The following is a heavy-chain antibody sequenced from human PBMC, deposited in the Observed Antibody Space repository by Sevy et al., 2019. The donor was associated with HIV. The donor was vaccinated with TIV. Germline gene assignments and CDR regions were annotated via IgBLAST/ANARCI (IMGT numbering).Heavy chain of an antibody. CDR1: GFTFDDYA. Sequence: GGSLRLSCAASGFTFDDYAMHWVRQAPGKGLEWVSLISWDGGSTYYADSVKGRFTISRDNSKNSLYLQMNSLRAEDTALYYYAKDKGYYGSGRYPRNIPLYYYYYYMDVWGKGTTVTVSS. D-gene: IGHD3-10*01. J-gene: IGHJ6*03. CDR2: ISWDGGST. V-gene: IGHV3-43D*03. CDR3: AKDKGYYGSGRYPRNIPLYYYYYYMDV.